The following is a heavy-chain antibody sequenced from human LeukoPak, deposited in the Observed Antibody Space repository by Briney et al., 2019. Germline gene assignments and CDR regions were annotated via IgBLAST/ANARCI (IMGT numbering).Heavy chain of an antibody. D-gene: IGHD4-17*01. V-gene: IGHV3-23*01. CDR2: VSGSGGRT. CDR1: GFTFSSYA. Sequence: PGGSLRLSCAASGFTFSSYAMSWVRQAPGKGLEWVSGVSGSGGRTYYADSVKGRFTISRDDSKNTLYLQMNTLRAEDTAVYYCAKGGGDYLIYYGMDVWGQGTTVTVSS. J-gene: IGHJ6*02. CDR3: AKGGGDYLIYYGMDV.